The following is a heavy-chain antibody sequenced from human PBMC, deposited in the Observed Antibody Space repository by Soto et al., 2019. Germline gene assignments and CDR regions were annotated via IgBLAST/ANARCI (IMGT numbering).Heavy chain of an antibody. V-gene: IGHV1-2*04. CDR1: GYTFTGYY. D-gene: IGHD2-2*01. J-gene: IGHJ6*02. CDR2: INPNSGGT. Sequence: ASVKVSCKASGYTFTGYYMHWVRQAPGQGLEWMGWINPNSGGTNYAQKFQGWVTMTRDTSISTAYMELSRLRSDDTAVYYCARCTPLNCSSTSCYAAGYYGMDVWGQGTTVTV. CDR3: ARCTPLNCSSTSCYAAGYYGMDV.